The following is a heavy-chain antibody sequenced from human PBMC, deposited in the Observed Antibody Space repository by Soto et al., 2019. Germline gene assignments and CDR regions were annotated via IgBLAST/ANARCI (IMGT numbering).Heavy chain of an antibody. CDR3: ARQESEWYQRPFDY. V-gene: IGHV4-39*01. CDR1: GGSISSTNYD. J-gene: IGHJ4*02. CDR2: IYHSGSS. D-gene: IGHD2-2*01. Sequence: SETLSLTCTVSGGSISSTNYDWGWIRQPPGKGLEWIGTIYHSGSSYYSPSLKSRVTISVDTSKNQFSLKLSSVTAADTAIYYCARQESEWYQRPFDYWGPGTLVTVSS.